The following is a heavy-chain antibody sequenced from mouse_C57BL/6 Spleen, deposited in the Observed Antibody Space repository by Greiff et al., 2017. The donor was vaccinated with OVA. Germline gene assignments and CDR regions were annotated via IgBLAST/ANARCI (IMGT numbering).Heavy chain of an antibody. D-gene: IGHD1-1*01. V-gene: IGHV5-17*01. J-gene: IGHJ2*01. CDR2: ISSGSSTI. Sequence: EVKLMESGGGLVKPGGSLKLSCAASGFTFSDYGMHWVRQAPEKGLEWVAYISSGSSTIYYADTVKGRFTISRDNAKNTLFLQITILRSEDTAMYYCARGAVVDYWGQGTTLTVSS. CDR3: ARGAVVDY. CDR1: GFTFSDYG.